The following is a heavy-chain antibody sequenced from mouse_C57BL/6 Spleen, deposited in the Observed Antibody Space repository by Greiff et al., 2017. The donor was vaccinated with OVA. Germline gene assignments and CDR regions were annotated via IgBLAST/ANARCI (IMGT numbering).Heavy chain of an antibody. CDR1: GYSITSGYY. Sequence: ESGPGLLKPSQSLSLTCSVTGYSITSGYYWNWIRQFPGNKLEWMGYISYDGSNNYNPSLKNRISITRDTSKNQFFLKLNSVTTEDTATYYCARDRGGYFDYWGQGTTLTVSS. V-gene: IGHV3-6*01. J-gene: IGHJ2*01. CDR3: ARDRGGYFDY. CDR2: ISYDGSN.